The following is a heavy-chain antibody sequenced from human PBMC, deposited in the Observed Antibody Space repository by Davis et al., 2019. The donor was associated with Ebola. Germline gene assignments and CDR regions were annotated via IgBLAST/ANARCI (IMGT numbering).Heavy chain of an antibody. CDR1: GFIVSSKY. V-gene: IGHV3-66*01. CDR3: AREGKYRDESRTFDY. Sequence: GESLKISCAASGFIVSSKYMSWVRQAPGKGLEWVSMIHTAGDVYYGDSVKGRFAISRDNSKNIVYLQMNNLRAEDTAVYYCAREGKYRDESRTFDYWGQGTLVTVSS. CDR2: IHTAGDV. D-gene: IGHD2-2*01. J-gene: IGHJ4*02.